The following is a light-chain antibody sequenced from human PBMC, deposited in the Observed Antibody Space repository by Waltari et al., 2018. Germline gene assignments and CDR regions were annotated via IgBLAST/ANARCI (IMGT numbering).Light chain of an antibody. J-gene: IGLJ3*02. CDR2: RAN. V-gene: IGLV8-61*01. CDR1: SGSVSTNHY. CDR3: VLYMDSAICV. Sequence: QTVVTQEPSFSVSPGGTVTLSCGLSSGSVSTNHYSSWYQQNPCQAPRTPIERANIRASGVPSRFSVSILANKAALTITGAKADDECVYYCVLYMDSAICVCSGVTKMTVL.